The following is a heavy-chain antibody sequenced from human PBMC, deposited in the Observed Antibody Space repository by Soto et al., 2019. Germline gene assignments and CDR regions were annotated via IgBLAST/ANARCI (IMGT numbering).Heavy chain of an antibody. Sequence: EVQLVESGGGLVQPGGSLRLSCAASGFTFSSYSMNWVRQAPGKGLEWVSYISSSSSTIYYADSVKGRFTISRDNAKNSLYLQMNSLRAEDTAVYYCARDGSVVPAAKGLVGSGDSSGWYGNTDAFDIWGQGTMVTVSS. CDR2: ISSSSSTI. V-gene: IGHV3-48*01. CDR1: GFTFSSYS. CDR3: ARDGSVVPAAKGLVGSGDSSGWYGNTDAFDI. D-gene: IGHD6-19*01. J-gene: IGHJ3*02.